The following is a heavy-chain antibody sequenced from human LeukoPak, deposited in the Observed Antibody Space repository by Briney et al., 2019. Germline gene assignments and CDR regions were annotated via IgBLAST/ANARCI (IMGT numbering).Heavy chain of an antibody. V-gene: IGHV3-30*04. D-gene: IGHD6-19*01. Sequence: GGSLRLSCAASGFTFTKYTIHWVRQAPGKGLEWVAVISYDERNLYYADSVKGRFTISRDNSKNTLYLQMNSLRAEDTAVYYCAREEINGWYGYWGQGTLVTVSS. CDR3: AREEINGWYGY. J-gene: IGHJ4*02. CDR1: GFTFTKYT. CDR2: ISYDERNL.